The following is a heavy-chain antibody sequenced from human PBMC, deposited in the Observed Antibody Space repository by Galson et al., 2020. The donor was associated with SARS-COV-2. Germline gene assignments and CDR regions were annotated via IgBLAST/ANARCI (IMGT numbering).Heavy chain of an antibody. CDR1: GFIFSNFA. J-gene: IGHJ4*02. V-gene: IGHV3-64D*08. CDR3: MKNNWNDGDDH. Sequence: GESLKISCSASGFIFSNFAMHWNRQAPGKGLEYVSPISTNGVNTWYADSMKGRFTISRDNSKNTLFLQMNSLTSEDSAIYYCMKNNWNDGDDHWGQGTLVSVSS. CDR2: ISTNGVNT. D-gene: IGHD1-20*01.